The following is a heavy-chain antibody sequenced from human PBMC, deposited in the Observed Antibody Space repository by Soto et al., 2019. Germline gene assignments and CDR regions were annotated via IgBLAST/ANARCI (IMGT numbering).Heavy chain of an antibody. V-gene: IGHV4-59*01. CDR2: IYYSGST. Sequence: SETLSLTCAVYGGSFSGYYWSWIRQPPGKGLEWIGYIYYSGSTNYNPSLESRVTISVDTSKNPFSLKLSSVTAADTAVYYCARVFHETALDVWGQGTTVTVSS. CDR3: ARVFHETALDV. D-gene: IGHD2-21*01. CDR1: GGSFSGYY. J-gene: IGHJ6*02.